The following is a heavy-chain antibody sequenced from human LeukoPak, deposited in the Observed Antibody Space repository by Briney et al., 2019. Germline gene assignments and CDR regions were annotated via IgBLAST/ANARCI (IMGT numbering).Heavy chain of an antibody. J-gene: IGHJ4*02. V-gene: IGHV3-74*01. CDR2: VSGDGSRK. D-gene: IGHD6-19*01. Sequence: GGSLRLSCAASGFTFNSHWMHWVRQTPGKGLVWVSRVSGDGSRKTYADFVKGRFTISRDNAKNSLYLQMNSLRAEDTAVYYCARVGDSSGWPFDYWGQGTLVTVSS. CDR3: ARVGDSSGWPFDY. CDR1: GFTFNSHW.